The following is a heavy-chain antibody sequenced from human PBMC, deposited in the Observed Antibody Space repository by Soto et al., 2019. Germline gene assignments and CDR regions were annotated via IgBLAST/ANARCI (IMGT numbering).Heavy chain of an antibody. V-gene: IGHV3-23*01. CDR1: GFTVTSYA. J-gene: IGHJ4*02. D-gene: IGHD3-10*01. CDR2: VSGTGDST. CDR3: AKDNGNYGSGTFSH. Sequence: EVHLLESGGGLVPPGGSLRLSCAASGFTVTSYAMSWVRQAPGKGLEWVSLVSGTGDSTNYANSVRGRFTISRDDSKATLYLQMSGLRAEDTAVYYCAKDNGNYGSGTFSHWGQGTLVTVSS.